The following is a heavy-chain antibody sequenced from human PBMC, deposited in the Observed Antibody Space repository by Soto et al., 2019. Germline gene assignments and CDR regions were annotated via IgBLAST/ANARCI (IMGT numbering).Heavy chain of an antibody. J-gene: IGHJ4*02. Sequence: ASVKVSCKASGYTFTSYYMHWVRQAPGQGLEWMGRINPSFGSASYAQKFQGRVTITADESTSTAYMELSSVTAADTAVYYCARGNTMVRGVLDVWGQGTLVTVSS. D-gene: IGHD3-10*01. V-gene: IGHV1-46*01. CDR2: INPSFGSA. CDR3: ARGNTMVRGVLDV. CDR1: GYTFTSYY.